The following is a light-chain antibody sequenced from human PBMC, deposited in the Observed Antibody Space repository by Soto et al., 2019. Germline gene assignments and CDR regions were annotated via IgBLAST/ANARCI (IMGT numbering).Light chain of an antibody. V-gene: IGLV1-44*01. J-gene: IGLJ2*01. CDR3: TTWDDSLNGPV. CDR2: SND. CDR1: RSNIGTNT. Sequence: QSVLTQPPSASVSPGQRVTISCSGSRSNIGTNTVNWYQHLPGTAPKLLIFSNDQRPSGVPDRFSGSKSGTSASLAISGLQSEDEADYFSTTWDDSLNGPVFGGGTKVTVL.